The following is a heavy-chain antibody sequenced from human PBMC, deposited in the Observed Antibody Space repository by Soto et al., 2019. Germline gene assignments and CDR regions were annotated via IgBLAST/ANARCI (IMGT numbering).Heavy chain of an antibody. CDR2: ISTYNGNT. J-gene: IGHJ4*02. Sequence: PVKVSCKASGYTFTSYGISWVRQAPGQGLEWMGWISTYNGNTNYAQKLQGRVTMTTDTSTSTAYMELRSLRSDDPAGYYCGMVETCSYSSIDCLDCWREGALVSVSS. CDR1: GYTFTSYG. CDR3: GMVETCSYSSIDCLDC. V-gene: IGHV1-18*04. D-gene: IGHD6-13*01.